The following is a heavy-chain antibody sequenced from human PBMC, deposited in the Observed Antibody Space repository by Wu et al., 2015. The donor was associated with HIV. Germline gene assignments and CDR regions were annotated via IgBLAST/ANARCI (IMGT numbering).Heavy chain of an antibody. D-gene: IGHD6-13*01. CDR1: GYIFTDYY. CDR3: ATIQRLVKDLDY. V-gene: IGHV1-2*06. CDR2: INPNTGGT. Sequence: QVQLLQSGAEVRKPGASVRVSCKTSGYIFTDYYIHWVRQAPGQGLEWMGRINPNTGGTDYAQKFQGRVTMTRDTSMNTLYLELSRLTSDDTAVYYCATIQRLVKDLDYWGQGTLVTVSS. J-gene: IGHJ4*02.